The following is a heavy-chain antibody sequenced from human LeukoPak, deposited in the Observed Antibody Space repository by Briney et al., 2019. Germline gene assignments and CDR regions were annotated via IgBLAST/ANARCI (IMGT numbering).Heavy chain of an antibody. D-gene: IGHD2-2*02. J-gene: IGHJ6*03. V-gene: IGHV3-23*01. Sequence: GGTLRLSCAASGFTFSSYGMSWVRQAPGKGLEWVSAISGSGGSTYYADSVKGRFTISRDNSKNTLYLQMNSLRAEDTAVYYCTAISYYYYYMDVWGKGTTVTVSS. CDR3: TAISYYYYYMDV. CDR2: ISGSGGST. CDR1: GFTFSSYG.